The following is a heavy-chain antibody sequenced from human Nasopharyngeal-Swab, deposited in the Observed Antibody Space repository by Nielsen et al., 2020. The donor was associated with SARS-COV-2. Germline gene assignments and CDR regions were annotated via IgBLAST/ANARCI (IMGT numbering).Heavy chain of an antibody. D-gene: IGHD3-3*01. CDR2: IPPTASHI. V-gene: IGHV3-11*04. J-gene: IGHJ6*03. CDR3: ASRQNVLRFLEWSSYYYYYYMDV. Sequence: WIRQPPGKGLEWVSYIPPTASHIYYADSVRGRFTISRDNAKNSLYLQMNSLRAEDTAVYYCASRQNVLRFLEWSSYYYYYYMDVWGKGTTVTVSS.